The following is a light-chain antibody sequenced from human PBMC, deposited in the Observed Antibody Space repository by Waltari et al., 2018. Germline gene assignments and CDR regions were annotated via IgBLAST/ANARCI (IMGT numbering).Light chain of an antibody. CDR2: DAS. CDR3: QQYDNLPLT. CDR1: QDISNY. Sequence: DIQMPPAASSLAAAVGVRITTTCQASQDISNYLNWYQQKPGKAPKLLIYDASNLETGVPSRFSGSRSGTDVTYTISSLQPEDIATYYCQQYDNLPLTFGGGTKVEIK. V-gene: IGKV1-33*01. J-gene: IGKJ4*01.